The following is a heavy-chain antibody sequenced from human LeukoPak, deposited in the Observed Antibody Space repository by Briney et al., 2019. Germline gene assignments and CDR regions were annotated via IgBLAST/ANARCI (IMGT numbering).Heavy chain of an antibody. D-gene: IGHD3-9*01. Sequence: SATLSLTCAVSGGSISSSNWWSWVRRPPGKGLEWIGEIYHSGSTNYNPSLKSRVTISVDKSTNQFSLKLSSVTAADTAVYYCARTTGYYKYAYWGQGTLVTVSS. CDR3: ARTTGYYKYAY. V-gene: IGHV4-4*02. CDR2: IYHSGST. J-gene: IGHJ4*02. CDR1: GGSISSSNW.